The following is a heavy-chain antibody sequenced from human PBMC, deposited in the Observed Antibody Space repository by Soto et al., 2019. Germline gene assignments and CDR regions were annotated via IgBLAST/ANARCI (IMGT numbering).Heavy chain of an antibody. CDR1: GFNFSSYN. V-gene: IGHV3-21*01. CDR2: ISGSSSYI. Sequence: GGSLRLSCAASGFNFSSYNMNWVRQAPGKGLEWVSSISGSSSYIYYADSLKGRFTISRDNAKKSLYLQMNSLRAEDTAVYYCARSRMGGMNWFDPWGQGTLVTVSS. D-gene: IGHD3-16*01. CDR3: ARSRMGGMNWFDP. J-gene: IGHJ5*02.